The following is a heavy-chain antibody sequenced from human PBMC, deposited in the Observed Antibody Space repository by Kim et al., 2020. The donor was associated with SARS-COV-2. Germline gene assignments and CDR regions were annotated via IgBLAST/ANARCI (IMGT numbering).Heavy chain of an antibody. CDR1: GFRFGDYA. Sequence: GGSLRLSCAASGFRFGDYAMHWVRQAPGRGLEWVSGISWKSSNIGYADSVKGRFSISRDNAKNSLYLQMNSLRAEDTAVYYCAKSQDGYYSYGMDVWGQG. CDR2: ISWKSSNI. V-gene: IGHV3-9*01. CDR3: AKSQDGYYSYGMDV. J-gene: IGHJ6*02.